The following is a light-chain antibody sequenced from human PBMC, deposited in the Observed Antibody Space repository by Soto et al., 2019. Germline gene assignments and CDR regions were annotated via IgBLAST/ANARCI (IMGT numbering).Light chain of an antibody. CDR1: QNVNSNF. V-gene: IGKV3-20*01. CDR3: QQYVRSPLLYA. J-gene: IGKJ2*01. CDR2: DAS. Sequence: EIVLTQSPDTLSLSPGERATLSCRTSQNVNSNFLAWYQQKPGQAPRLLFYDASTRAAGVPDRLRGGGSGTDFTLTITTLETEDFAIYYCQQYVRSPLLYAFGQGTRVGVK.